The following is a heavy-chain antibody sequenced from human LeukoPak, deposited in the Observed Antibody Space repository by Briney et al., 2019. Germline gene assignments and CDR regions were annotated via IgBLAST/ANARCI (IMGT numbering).Heavy chain of an antibody. CDR1: GFTFCSYA. J-gene: IGHJ4*02. D-gene: IGHD6-19*01. Sequence: GRSLRLSCAASGFTFCSYAMHWVRQAPGKGLEWVAVISYDGGNKYYADSVKGRFTISRDNPKNTLYLQMNSLRAEDTAVYYCARAPKAVAAFDYWGQGTLVTVSS. CDR3: ARAPKAVAAFDY. CDR2: ISYDGGNK. V-gene: IGHV3-30-3*01.